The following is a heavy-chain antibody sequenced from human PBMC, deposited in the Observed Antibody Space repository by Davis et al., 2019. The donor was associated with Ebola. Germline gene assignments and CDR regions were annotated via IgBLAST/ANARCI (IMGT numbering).Heavy chain of an antibody. D-gene: IGHD3-3*01. Sequence: PGGSLRLSCAASGFIVSSNYMNWVRQAPGKGLEWVSVIYSDGSKYYADSVKGRFTISRDNPKNQVYLQMNSLRAEDTAMYYCARGSLDFWIGHYPYYFDYWGQGTLVDVSS. CDR1: GFIVSSNY. J-gene: IGHJ4*02. CDR3: ARGSLDFWIGHYPYYFDY. CDR2: IYSDGSK. V-gene: IGHV3-53*01.